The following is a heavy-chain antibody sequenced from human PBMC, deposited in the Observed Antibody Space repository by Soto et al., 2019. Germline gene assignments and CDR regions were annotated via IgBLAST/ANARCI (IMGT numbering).Heavy chain of an antibody. CDR1: GFTFSSYG. V-gene: IGHV3-30*03. CDR2: ISYDGSNN. D-gene: IGHD2-15*01. J-gene: IGHJ5*02. CDR3: ATDIYKGEACSLLDP. Sequence: QVQLVESGGGVVQPGRSLRLSCAASGFTFSSYGMHWVRQAPGKGLEWVAVISYDGSNNYYADSVKCRFTISRDNSKNTQYLEIDILRDEDTAVYCCATDIYKGEACSLLDPWAQGTLVAVSS.